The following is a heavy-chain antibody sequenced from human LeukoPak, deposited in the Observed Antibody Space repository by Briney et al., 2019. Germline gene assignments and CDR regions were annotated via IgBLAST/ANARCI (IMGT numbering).Heavy chain of an antibody. CDR2: IYTSGST. D-gene: IGHD6-6*01. CDR3: ARGSSIAARPDYSDY. V-gene: IGHV4-61*02. Sequence: PSETLSLTCTVSGGSISSGSYYWSWIRQPAGKGLEWIGRIYTSGSTNYNPSLKSRVTISVDTSKNQFSLKLSSVTAADTAVYYCARGSSIAARPDYSDYWGQGTLVTVSS. J-gene: IGHJ4*02. CDR1: GGSISSGSYY.